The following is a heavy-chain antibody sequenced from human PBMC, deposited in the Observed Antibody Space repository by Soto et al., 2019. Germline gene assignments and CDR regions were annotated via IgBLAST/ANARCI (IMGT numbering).Heavy chain of an antibody. V-gene: IGHV1-2*02. CDR2: ISPHTGGT. D-gene: IGHD6-19*01. J-gene: IGHJ6*02. CDR3: AREYSSGWYYGMDV. CDR1: GYTFNRYY. Sequence: GASVKVSCKASGYTFNRYYMHWVRQAPGPGLEWMGWISPHTGGTTYAQKFQGRVTMTRDTSVSTAFMELSRLGSDDTAVYYCAREYSSGWYYGMDVWGQGTTVTVSS.